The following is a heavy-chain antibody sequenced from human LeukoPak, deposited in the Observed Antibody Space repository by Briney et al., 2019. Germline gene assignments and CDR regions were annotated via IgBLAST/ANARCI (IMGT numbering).Heavy chain of an antibody. J-gene: IGHJ6*03. D-gene: IGHD1-26*01. CDR3: ATVKWDYHFYRDV. CDR1: GYTFTGYV. CDR2: VDPHSGDT. V-gene: IGHV1-18*01. Sequence: ASVKVSCKAFGYTFTGYVITWVRQAPGQGLEWMGYVDPHSGDTTYAQKFQGRVTMMTDTSTNTADMDLRSLRSDDTAVYFCATVKWDYHFYRDVWGKGTTVTVSS.